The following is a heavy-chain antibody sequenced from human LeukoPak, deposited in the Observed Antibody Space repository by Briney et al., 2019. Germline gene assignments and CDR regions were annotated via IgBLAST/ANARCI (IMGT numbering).Heavy chain of an antibody. CDR3: ARWEGIAAAGSGY. Sequence: GGSLRLSCAASGFTFSSYAMHWVRQAPGKGLEWVAVISYDGSNKYYADSVKGRFTISRDNSKNTLYLQMNSLRAEDTAVYYCARWEGIAAAGSGYWGQGTLVTVSS. CDR2: ISYDGSNK. J-gene: IGHJ4*02. V-gene: IGHV3-30-3*01. CDR1: GFTFSSYA. D-gene: IGHD6-13*01.